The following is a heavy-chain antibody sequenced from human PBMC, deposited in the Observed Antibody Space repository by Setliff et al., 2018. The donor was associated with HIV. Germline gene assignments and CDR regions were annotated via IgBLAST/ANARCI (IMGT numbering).Heavy chain of an antibody. V-gene: IGHV3-21*01. J-gene: IGHJ4*02. D-gene: IGHD6-13*01. CDR3: ARVGGYSSSWYFDY. Sequence: GGSLRLSCAASGFTFSRYNMNWVRQAPGKGLEWVSSISSSSSYMYYADSVKGRFTISRDNAKNSLYLQMNSLRAEDTAVYYCARVGGYSSSWYFDYWGQGTLVTVSS. CDR1: GFTFSRYN. CDR2: ISSSSSYM.